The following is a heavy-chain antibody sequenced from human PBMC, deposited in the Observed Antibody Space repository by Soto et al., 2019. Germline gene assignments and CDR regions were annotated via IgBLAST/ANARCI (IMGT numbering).Heavy chain of an antibody. D-gene: IGHD6-19*01. CDR3: AKGLDSSGWNYFDY. CDR2: ISWNSGSI. V-gene: IGHV3-9*01. Sequence: PGGSLRLSCAASGFTFDDYAMHWVRQAPGKGLEWVSGISWNSGSIGYADSVKGRFTISRDNAKNSLYLQMNSLRAEDTALYYCAKGLDSSGWNYFDYWGQGTLVTVSS. CDR1: GFTFDDYA. J-gene: IGHJ4*02.